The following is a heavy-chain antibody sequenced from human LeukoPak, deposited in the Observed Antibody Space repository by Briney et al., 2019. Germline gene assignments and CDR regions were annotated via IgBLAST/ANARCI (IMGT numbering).Heavy chain of an antibody. Sequence: PSETLSLTCTVSGGSISSGSYYWSWIRQPAGKGLEWSGRIYTSGSTNYNPSLKSRVTISVDTSKNQFSLKLSFVTAADTAVYYCARDAVGATTKGFDYWGQGTLVTVSS. D-gene: IGHD1-26*01. J-gene: IGHJ4*02. V-gene: IGHV4-61*02. CDR3: ARDAVGATTKGFDY. CDR1: GGSISSGSYY. CDR2: IYTSGST.